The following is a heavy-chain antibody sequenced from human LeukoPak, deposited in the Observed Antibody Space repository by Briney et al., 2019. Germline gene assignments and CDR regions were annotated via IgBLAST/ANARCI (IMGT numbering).Heavy chain of an antibody. D-gene: IGHD5-18*01. J-gene: IGHJ4*02. CDR3: ARVQQDSFDY. CDR1: GFTVSSNS. Sequence: GGSLRLSCAASGFTVSSNSMTWVRQAPGKGLEWASVIYSGGSTYYADSVKGRFTISRDNSKNTLYLQMNSLRAEDTAVYYCARVQQDSFDYWGQGALVTVSS. CDR2: IYSGGST. V-gene: IGHV3-53*01.